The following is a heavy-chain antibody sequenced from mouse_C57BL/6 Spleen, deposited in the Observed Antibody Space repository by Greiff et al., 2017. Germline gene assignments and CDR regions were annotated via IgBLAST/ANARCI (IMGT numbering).Heavy chain of an antibody. J-gene: IGHJ4*01. Sequence: VQLQQSVAELVRPGASVKLSCTASGFNIKNTYMHWVKQRPEQGLEWIGRIDTANGNTKYAQKFPGKATITADPSSNTADRQLSSLTSEDTAIYYCARGWDCSGYGAMDYWGQGTSLTVSS. CDR2: IDTANGNT. CDR1: GFNIKNTY. CDR3: ARGWDCSGYGAMDY. D-gene: IGHD3-2*02. V-gene: IGHV14-3*01.